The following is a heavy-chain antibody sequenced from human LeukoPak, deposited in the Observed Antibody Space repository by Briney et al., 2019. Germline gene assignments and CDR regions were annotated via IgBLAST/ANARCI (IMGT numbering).Heavy chain of an antibody. CDR1: GGSISSYY. Sequence: KSSETLSLTCTVSGGSISSYYWSWIRQPPGKGLEWIGYIYYSGSTNYNPSLKSRVTISVDRSKNQFSLKLSSVTAADTAVYYCASLYSSSWYSLDYWGQGTLVTVSS. CDR3: ASLYSSSWYSLDY. CDR2: IYYSGST. D-gene: IGHD6-13*01. V-gene: IGHV4-59*12. J-gene: IGHJ4*02.